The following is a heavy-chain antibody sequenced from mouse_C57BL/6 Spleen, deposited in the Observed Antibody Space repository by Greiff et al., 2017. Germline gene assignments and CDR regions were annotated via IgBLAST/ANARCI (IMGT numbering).Heavy chain of an antibody. J-gene: IGHJ1*03. CDR3: ARDAYYDYGYFDV. D-gene: IGHD2-4*01. CDR2: SRNKANDYTT. Sequence: DVQLVESGGGLVQSGRSLRLSCATSGFTFSDFYMEWVRQAPGKGLEWIAASRNKANDYTTEYSASVKGRFIVSRDTSQSILYLQMNALRAEDTAIYYCARDAYYDYGYFDVWGTGTTVTVSS. CDR1: GFTFSDFY. V-gene: IGHV7-1*01.